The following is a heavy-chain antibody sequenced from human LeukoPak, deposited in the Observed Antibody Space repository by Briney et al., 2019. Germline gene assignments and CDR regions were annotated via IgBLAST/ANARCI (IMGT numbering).Heavy chain of an antibody. CDR2: VYYTGSA. J-gene: IGHJ5*02. CDR3: ARYASGSYYWFDP. V-gene: IGHV4-39*01. Sequence: SETLSLTCTVPGGSISSTSYHWAWIRQPPGKGLEWIATVYYTGSAYYNPSLKSRVTISVDTSKSQFSLKLSSVTTADTALYYCARYASGSYYWFDPWGQGTLVTVSS. D-gene: IGHD3-10*01. CDR1: GGSISSTSYH.